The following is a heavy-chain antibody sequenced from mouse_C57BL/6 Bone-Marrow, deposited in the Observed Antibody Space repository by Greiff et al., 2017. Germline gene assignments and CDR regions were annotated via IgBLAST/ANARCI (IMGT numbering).Heavy chain of an antibody. Sequence: VQLQQSGPELVKPGASVKISCKASGYSLTDYNMNWVKQSTGQSLEWIGVINPTYGTTSYNQKFKGKATLTVDQSSSTAYMQLNSLTSEDSAVYYCAIKVYYGNHGAMDYWGQGTSVTVSS. CDR2: INPTYGTT. CDR1: GYSLTDYN. CDR3: AIKVYYGNHGAMDY. V-gene: IGHV1-39*01. J-gene: IGHJ4*01. D-gene: IGHD2-1*01.